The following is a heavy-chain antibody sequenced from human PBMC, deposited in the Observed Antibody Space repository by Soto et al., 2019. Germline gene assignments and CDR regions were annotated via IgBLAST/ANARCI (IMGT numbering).Heavy chain of an antibody. Sequence: QVQLVESGGGVVQPGRSLRLSCAASGFTFSSYGMHWVRQAPGKGLEWVAVIWCDGSNKYYADSVKGRFTISRDHSKKTLYLQMNSQRAEDTAIYYCARDIDVWSGYYLFDYWGQGTLVTVSS. CDR1: GFTFSSYG. CDR2: IWCDGSNK. J-gene: IGHJ4*02. CDR3: ARDIDVWSGYYLFDY. V-gene: IGHV3-33*01. D-gene: IGHD3-3*01.